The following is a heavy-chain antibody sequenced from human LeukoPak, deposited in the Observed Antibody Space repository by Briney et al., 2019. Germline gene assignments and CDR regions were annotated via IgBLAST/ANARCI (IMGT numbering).Heavy chain of an antibody. Sequence: QSGGSLRLSCAASGFTFSSYGMSWVRQAPGKGLEWVSAISGSGGSTYYADSVKGRFTISRDNSKNTLYLQMNSLRAEDTAVYYCASGTFYYDSRGYTYYFDYWGQGTLVTVSS. D-gene: IGHD3-22*01. CDR1: GFTFSSYG. CDR3: ASGTFYYDSRGYTYYFDY. CDR2: ISGSGGST. V-gene: IGHV3-23*01. J-gene: IGHJ4*02.